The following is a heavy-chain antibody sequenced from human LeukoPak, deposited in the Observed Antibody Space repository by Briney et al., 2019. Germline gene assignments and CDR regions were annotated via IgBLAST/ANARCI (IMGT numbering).Heavy chain of an antibody. Sequence: SETLSLTCAVSGASISSSNYYWGWVRQPPGKGLEWIGYIYYSGSTNYNPSLKSRVTISVDTSKNQFSLKLSSVTAADTAVYYCARGAGRWFPPNYWGQGTLVTVCS. V-gene: IGHV4-61*05. J-gene: IGHJ4*02. CDR2: IYYSGST. CDR3: ARGAGRWFPPNY. D-gene: IGHD3-10*01. CDR1: GASISSSNYY.